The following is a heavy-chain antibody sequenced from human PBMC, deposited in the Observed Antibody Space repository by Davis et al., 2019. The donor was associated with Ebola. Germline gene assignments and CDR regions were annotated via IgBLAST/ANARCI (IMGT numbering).Heavy chain of an antibody. Sequence: ASVKVSCKASGYTFTGYYMHWVRQAPGQGLEWMGWINPNSGGTNYAQKFQGRVTMTRDTSISTAYMELSRLRSDDTAVYYCAKAHCTNGVCYTFDYWGQGTLVTVSS. CDR1: GYTFTGYY. CDR2: INPNSGGT. V-gene: IGHV1-2*02. CDR3: AKAHCTNGVCYTFDY. D-gene: IGHD2-8*01. J-gene: IGHJ4*02.